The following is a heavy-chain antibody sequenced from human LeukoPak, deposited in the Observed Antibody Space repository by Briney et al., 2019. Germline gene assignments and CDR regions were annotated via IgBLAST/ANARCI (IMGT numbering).Heavy chain of an antibody. J-gene: IGHJ4*02. CDR3: ARLNPTNLWFGELL. D-gene: IGHD3-10*01. V-gene: IGHV4-59*08. CDR2: IYYSGST. Sequence: SETLSLTCTVSGGSISSYYWSWIRQPPGKGLEWIGYIYYSGSTNYNPSLKSRVTISVGTSKNQFSLKLSSVTAADTAVYYCARLNPTNLWFGELLWGQGTLVTVSS. CDR1: GGSISSYY.